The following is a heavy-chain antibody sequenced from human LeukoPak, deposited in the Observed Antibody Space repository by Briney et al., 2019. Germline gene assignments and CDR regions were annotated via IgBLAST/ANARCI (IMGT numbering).Heavy chain of an antibody. V-gene: IGHV1-18*01. CDR1: GYTFTSSG. CDR2: ISGYNGNT. CDR3: ARARFILTGSSGPEDFDY. J-gene: IGHJ4*02. D-gene: IGHD3-9*01. Sequence: ASVTVSCKASGYTFTSSGISWVRQAPGQGLEWMGWISGYNGNTYYEEKFQGRATMTTDTSTTTAYMELTSLRSDDTAVYYCARARFILTGSSGPEDFDYWGQGTLVTVAS.